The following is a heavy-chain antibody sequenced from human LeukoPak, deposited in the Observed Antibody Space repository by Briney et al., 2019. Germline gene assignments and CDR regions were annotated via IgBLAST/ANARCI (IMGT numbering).Heavy chain of an antibody. CDR2: ISYDGSNK. V-gene: IGHV3-30*18. Sequence: GGSLRLSCAASGFTFSSYGMHWVRQAPDKGLEWVAVISYDGSNKYYADSVKGRFTISRDNSKNTLYLQMNSLRAEDTAVYYCAKDPGSSSWYDFDYWGQGTLVTVSS. CDR3: AKDPGSSSWYDFDY. CDR1: GFTFSSYG. J-gene: IGHJ4*02. D-gene: IGHD6-13*01.